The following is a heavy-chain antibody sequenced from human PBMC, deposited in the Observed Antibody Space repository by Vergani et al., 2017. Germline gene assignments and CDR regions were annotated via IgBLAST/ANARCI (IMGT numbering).Heavy chain of an antibody. V-gene: IGHV3-23*01. D-gene: IGHD5-12*01. CDR2: ISGSGGST. Sequence: EVQLLESGGDLVQPGGSLRLSCAASGFTFNHYAMNWVRQAPGKGLEWVSGISGSGGSTYYAGSVKGRCTISRDSSKNTLYLQMNSLSAGDTDVYYCAIANPRTSGYDYLYCSPAIDVWGQGTTVTVSS. J-gene: IGHJ6*02. CDR3: AIANPRTSGYDYLYCSPAIDV. CDR1: GFTFNHYA.